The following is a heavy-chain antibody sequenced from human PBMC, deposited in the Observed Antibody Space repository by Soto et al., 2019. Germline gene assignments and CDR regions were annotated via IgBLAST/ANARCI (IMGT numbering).Heavy chain of an antibody. CDR2: ISGGGGGK. CDR3: AKDVHDDSSGGLDD. J-gene: IGHJ4*02. V-gene: IGHV3-23*01. D-gene: IGHD3-22*01. CDR1: GFSFDNYA. Sequence: EVELLESGGGLQQPGGSLRLSCTTSGFSFDNYAMSWVRQAPGKGLEWLSAISGGGGGKYYADSVKGRFSVFRDNSKKTVYLQLNGLTIDDTAVYYCAKDVHDDSSGGLDDWGQGTLVTVSS.